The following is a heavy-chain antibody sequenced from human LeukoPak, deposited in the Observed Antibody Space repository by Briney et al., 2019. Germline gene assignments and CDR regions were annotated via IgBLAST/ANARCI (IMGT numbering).Heavy chain of an antibody. CDR2: IWYDGSNK. V-gene: IGHV3-33*08. Sequence: GAPRLSFSASGFTFNRYGIHLVPQAPGKGLEWVAVIWYDGSNKYYADSVKGRFTISRDNSKNTLYLQMNSLGAEDTAVYYCARDGVAGKFDYWGQGTLVTVSS. CDR1: GFTFNRYG. CDR3: ARDGVAGKFDY. D-gene: IGHD6-19*01. J-gene: IGHJ4*02.